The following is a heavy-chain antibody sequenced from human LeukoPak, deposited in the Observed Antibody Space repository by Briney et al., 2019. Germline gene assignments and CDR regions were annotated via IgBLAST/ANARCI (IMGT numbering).Heavy chain of an antibody. CDR2: INTNTGNP. Sequence: GASVKVSCKASGYTFTSYAMNWVRQAPGQGLEWMGWINTNTGNPTYAQGFTGRFVFSLDTSVSTAYLQISSLKAEDTAVYYCARDVVVVPAASWFDPGAREPWSPSPQ. V-gene: IGHV7-4-1*02. CDR1: GYTFTSYA. CDR3: ARDVVVVPAASWFDP. D-gene: IGHD2-2*01. J-gene: IGHJ5*02.